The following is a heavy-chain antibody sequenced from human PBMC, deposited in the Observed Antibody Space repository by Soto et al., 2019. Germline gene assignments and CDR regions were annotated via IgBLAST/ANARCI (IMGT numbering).Heavy chain of an antibody. CDR3: AKDPFYSRGWYQYFQH. CDR2: ISGSGGST. J-gene: IGHJ1*01. CDR1: GFTFSSYA. D-gene: IGHD6-19*01. Sequence: GGSLRLSCAASGFTFSSYAMSWVRQAPGKGLEWVSAISGSGGSTYYADSVKGRFTISRDNSKNTLYLQMNSLRAEDTAVYYCAKDPFYSRGWYQYFQHWGQGTLVTVSS. V-gene: IGHV3-23*01.